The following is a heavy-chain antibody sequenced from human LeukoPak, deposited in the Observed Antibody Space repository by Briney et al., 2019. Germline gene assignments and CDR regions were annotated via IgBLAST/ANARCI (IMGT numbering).Heavy chain of an antibody. J-gene: IGHJ4*02. Sequence: PGGSLRLSCAAAGFTFSSYAMSWVRQAPGKGLEWVSTISDNGGSTYYADSVKGRFTISRDNSKNTVCLQMNSLRAEDAAVYYCARQSGWRSYFDHWGQGTLVTVSS. CDR3: ARQSGWRSYFDH. D-gene: IGHD6-19*01. CDR2: ISDNGGST. V-gene: IGHV3-23*01. CDR1: GFTFSSYA.